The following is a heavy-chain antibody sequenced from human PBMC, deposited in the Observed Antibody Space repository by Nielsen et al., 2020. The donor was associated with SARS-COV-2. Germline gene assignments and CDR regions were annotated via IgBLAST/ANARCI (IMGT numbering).Heavy chain of an antibody. CDR1: GFTFSSYG. J-gene: IGHJ3*02. Sequence: GGSLRLSCAASGFTFSSYGMHWVRQAPDKGLEWVAVIWYDGSNKYYADSVKGRFTISRDNSKNTLYLQMNSLRAEDTAVYYCARGSYYYDSSGLDIWGQGTMVTVSS. V-gene: IGHV3-33*01. D-gene: IGHD3-22*01. CDR2: IWYDGSNK. CDR3: ARGSYYYDSSGLDI.